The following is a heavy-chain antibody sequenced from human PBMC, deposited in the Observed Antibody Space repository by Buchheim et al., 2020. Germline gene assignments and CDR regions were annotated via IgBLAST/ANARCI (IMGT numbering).Heavy chain of an antibody. D-gene: IGHD3-3*01. CDR1: GGSISSGDYY. J-gene: IGHJ5*02. Sequence: QVQLQESGPGLVKPSQTLSLTCTVSGGSISSGDYYWSWIRQPPGKGLGWIGDIYYSGSTYYNPSLKSRVTISVDTSKNQFSLKLSSVTAADTAVYYCARGREIFGVVYLKDGWFDPWGQGTL. V-gene: IGHV4-30-4*01. CDR2: IYYSGST. CDR3: ARGREIFGVVYLKDGWFDP.